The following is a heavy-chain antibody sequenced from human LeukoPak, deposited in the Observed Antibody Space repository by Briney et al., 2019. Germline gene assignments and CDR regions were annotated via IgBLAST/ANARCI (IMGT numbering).Heavy chain of an antibody. J-gene: IGHJ5*02. V-gene: IGHV1-69*05. CDR1: GGTFSSYA. D-gene: IGHD5-12*01. Sequence: ASVKVSCKASGGTFSSYAISWVRQAPGQGLEWMGGIIPIFGTANYAQKFQGRVTTTTDESTITAYMELSRLRSEDTAVYYCARYNHGGYDLSWFDPWGQGTLVTVSS. CDR2: IIPIFGTA. CDR3: ARYNHGGYDLSWFDP.